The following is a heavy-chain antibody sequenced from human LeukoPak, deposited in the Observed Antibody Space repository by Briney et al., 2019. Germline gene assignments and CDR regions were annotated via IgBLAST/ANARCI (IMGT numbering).Heavy chain of an antibody. J-gene: IGHJ4*02. Sequence: PSETLSLTCTVSGGSISSSSYYWGWIRQPPGKGLEWIGSIYYSGSTNYNPSLKSRVTISVDTSKNQFSLKLSSVTAADTAVYYCARHSGYYDCSGYYPPYYFDYWGQGTLVTVSS. CDR3: ARHSGYYDCSGYYPPYYFDY. D-gene: IGHD3-22*01. CDR2: IYYSGST. CDR1: GGSISSSSYY. V-gene: IGHV4-39*01.